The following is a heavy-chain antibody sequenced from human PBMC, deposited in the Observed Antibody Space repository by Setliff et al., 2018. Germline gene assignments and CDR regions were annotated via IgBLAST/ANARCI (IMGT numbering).Heavy chain of an antibody. Sequence: PSETLSLTCTVSGAPVRSHYWSWIRQPPWKGLEWIGFILYSGDTKSNPSLKSRVTMSVDTSKNQFSLKLSSVTAADTAVYYCARDRTYYGSGTYTRWFDYWGQGALVTVSS. CDR3: ARDRTYYGSGTYTRWFDY. J-gene: IGHJ4*02. D-gene: IGHD3-10*01. CDR2: ILYSGDT. V-gene: IGHV4-59*02. CDR1: GAPVRSHY.